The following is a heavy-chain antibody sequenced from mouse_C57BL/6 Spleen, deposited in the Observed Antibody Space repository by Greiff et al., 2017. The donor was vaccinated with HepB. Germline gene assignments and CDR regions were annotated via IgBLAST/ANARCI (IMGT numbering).Heavy chain of an antibody. J-gene: IGHJ2*01. Sequence: EVKLMESGPGLVKPSQSLSLTCSVTGYSITSGYYWNWIRQFPGNKLEWMGYISYDGSNNYNPSLKNRISVTRDTSKNQFFLKLNSVTTEDTATDYCARRMITTPDYFDYWGQGTTLTVSS. CDR3: ARRMITTPDYFDY. V-gene: IGHV3-6*01. CDR2: ISYDGSN. CDR1: GYSITSGYY. D-gene: IGHD2-4*01.